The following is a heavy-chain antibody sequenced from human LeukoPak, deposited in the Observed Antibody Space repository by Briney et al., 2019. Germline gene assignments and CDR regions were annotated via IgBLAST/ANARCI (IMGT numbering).Heavy chain of an antibody. CDR1: GGSISSSNW. CDR3: ARGTITTVTDS. CDR2: IYLRGNT. D-gene: IGHD4-17*01. Sequence: PSETLSLTCAISGGSISSSNWWTWVRQPPGKGLEWVGEIYLRGNTNYNPSLESRVTISVDESKTQLSLRLESVTAADTAVYYCARGTITTVTDSWGPGTLVAVSS. J-gene: IGHJ4*02. V-gene: IGHV4-4*02.